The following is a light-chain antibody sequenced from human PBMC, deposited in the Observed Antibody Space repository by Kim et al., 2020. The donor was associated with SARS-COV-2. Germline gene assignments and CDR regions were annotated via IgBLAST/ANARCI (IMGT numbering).Light chain of an antibody. Sequence: QSALTQPPSASGSPGQSVTISCTGTSSDVGGYIYVSWYQHHPGKAPKLMVYEVSKRPSGVPDRFSGSKSGNTASLTVSGLQAEDEADYYCSSYAGSNLWVFGGGTQLTVL. CDR2: EVS. CDR1: SSDVGGYIY. V-gene: IGLV2-8*01. CDR3: SSYAGSNLWV. J-gene: IGLJ3*02.